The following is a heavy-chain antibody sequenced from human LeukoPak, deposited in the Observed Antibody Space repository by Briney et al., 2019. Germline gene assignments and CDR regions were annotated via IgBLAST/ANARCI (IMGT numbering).Heavy chain of an antibody. Sequence: GASVKVSCKASGYTFSGYYMHWVRQAPGQGLEWVGWINPNSGGTNYAQKFQGRVTMTRDTSISTAYMELSRLLSGDTAVYYCARDPHPHGRANSTVNVDYWGQGTLVTVSS. CDR3: ARDPHPHGRANSTVNVDY. V-gene: IGHV1-2*02. D-gene: IGHD4-17*01. CDR2: INPNSGGT. J-gene: IGHJ4*02. CDR1: GYTFSGYY.